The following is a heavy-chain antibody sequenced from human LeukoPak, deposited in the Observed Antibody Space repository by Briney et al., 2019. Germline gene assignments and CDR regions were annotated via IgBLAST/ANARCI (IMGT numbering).Heavy chain of an antibody. J-gene: IGHJ4*02. CDR1: GGSFSGYY. CDR3: ARDSRSRRNFDY. V-gene: IGHV4-34*01. Sequence: SETLSLTCAVYGGSFSGYYWSWIRQPPGKGLEWIGEINHSGSTNYNPSHKSRVTISVDTSKNQFSLKLSSVTAADTAVYYCARDSRSRRNFDYWGQGTLVTVSS. CDR2: INHSGST. D-gene: IGHD6-13*01.